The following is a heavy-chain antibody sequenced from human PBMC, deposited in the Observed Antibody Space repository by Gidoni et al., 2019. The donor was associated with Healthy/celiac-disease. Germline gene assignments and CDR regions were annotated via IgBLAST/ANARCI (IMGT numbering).Heavy chain of an antibody. V-gene: IGHV1-69*01. D-gene: IGHD1-26*01. J-gene: IGHJ3*02. CDR1: GGTFSSYA. Sequence: QVQLVQSGAEVKKPGTSVKVSCKASGGTFSSYAISWVQQAPGPGLEWMGGITPIFGTANYAQNFQGRVTMTADESTSTAYMELSSLRSEDTAVYYCARDRNRHIVGYAFDIWGQGTMVTVSS. CDR3: ARDRNRHIVGYAFDI. CDR2: ITPIFGTA.